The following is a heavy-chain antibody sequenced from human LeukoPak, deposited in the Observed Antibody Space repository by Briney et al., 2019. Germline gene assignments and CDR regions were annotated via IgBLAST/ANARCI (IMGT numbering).Heavy chain of an antibody. J-gene: IGHJ4*02. V-gene: IGHV3-73*01. CDR3: SSGGYCTSTTCYGEN. D-gene: IGHD2-2*01. CDR1: GFTFSSYG. Sequence: GGSLRLSCAASGFTFSSYGMHWVRQASGKGLEWVGRIRSKANSYATAYAASVKGRFTISRDDSKNTAYLQMNSLKAEDTAVYYCSSGGYCTSTTCYGENWGQGTLVTVSS. CDR2: IRSKANSYAT.